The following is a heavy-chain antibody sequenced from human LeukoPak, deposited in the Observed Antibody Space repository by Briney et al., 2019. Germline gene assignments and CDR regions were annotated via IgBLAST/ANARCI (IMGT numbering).Heavy chain of an antibody. CDR2: INHSGST. V-gene: IGHV4-34*01. CDR1: GGSFSGYY. Sequence: PSETLSLTCAVYGGSFSGYYWSWIRLPPGKGLEWIGEINHSGSTNYNPSLKSRVTISVDTSKNQFSLKLTSVTAADTAVYYCARQGSAGDYVFFWGQGTLVTVSS. J-gene: IGHJ4*02. D-gene: IGHD3-16*01. CDR3: ARQGSAGDYVFF.